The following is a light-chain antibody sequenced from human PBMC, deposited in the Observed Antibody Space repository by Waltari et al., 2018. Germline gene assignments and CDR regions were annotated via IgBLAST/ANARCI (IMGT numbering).Light chain of an antibody. CDR3: QQYYNAPLT. CDR1: QSLLKSSNNKNY. J-gene: IGKJ4*01. CDR2: WAS. V-gene: IGKV4-1*01. Sequence: EIVMTQSPESLAVSLGERDTINCRSSQSLLKSSNNKNYLGWYQQKPEQPPKLLVRWASARESGVPARFSGSGSGTDFTLTISSLQAEDVAVYYCQQYYNAPLTFGGGTKVEIK.